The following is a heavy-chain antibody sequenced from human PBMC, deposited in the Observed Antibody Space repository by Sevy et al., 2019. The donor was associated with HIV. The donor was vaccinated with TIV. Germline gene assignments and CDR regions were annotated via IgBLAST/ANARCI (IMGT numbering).Heavy chain of an antibody. Sequence: GGSLRLSCAASGFTVSSNYMSWVRQSPGKGLEWVSVIYSGGSTDYADPVKGRFTISRDNSKNTLYLQMNSLRAEDTAVYYCARSGGIYDSGPLDYWGQGTLVTVSS. V-gene: IGHV3-53*01. CDR3: ARSGGIYDSGPLDY. CDR1: GFTVSSNY. D-gene: IGHD3-22*01. J-gene: IGHJ4*02. CDR2: IYSGGST.